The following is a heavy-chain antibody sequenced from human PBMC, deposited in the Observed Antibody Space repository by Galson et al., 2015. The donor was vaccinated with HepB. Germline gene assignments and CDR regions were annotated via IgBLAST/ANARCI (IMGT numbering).Heavy chain of an antibody. CDR3: ARGGVVIIFDY. CDR1: GFTFSSYG. J-gene: IGHJ4*02. CDR2: IWYDGSSK. D-gene: IGHD3-3*01. Sequence: SLRLSCAASGFTFSSYGMHWVRQAPGKGLEWVAVIWYDGSSKYYADSVKGRFTISRDNSKNTLYLQMNSLRAEDTAVYYCARGGVVIIFDYWGQGTLVTVSS. V-gene: IGHV3-33*01.